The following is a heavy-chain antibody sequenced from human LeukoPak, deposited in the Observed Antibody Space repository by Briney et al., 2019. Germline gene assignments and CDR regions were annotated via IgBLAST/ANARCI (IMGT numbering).Heavy chain of an antibody. Sequence: ETLSLTCTVSGGSISSYYWSWIRQPPGKGLEWIGYIYYSGSTNYNPSLKSRVTISVDTSKNQFSLKLSSVTAADTAVYYCARVAARLANWFDPWGQGTLVTVSS. V-gene: IGHV4-59*01. CDR3: ARVAARLANWFDP. CDR1: GGSISSYY. CDR2: IYYSGST. D-gene: IGHD6-6*01. J-gene: IGHJ5*02.